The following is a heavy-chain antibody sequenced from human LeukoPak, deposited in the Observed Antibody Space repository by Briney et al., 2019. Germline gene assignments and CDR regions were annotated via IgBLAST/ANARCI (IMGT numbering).Heavy chain of an antibody. CDR2: IYYSGST. CDR3: ARGPVRDYSNY. D-gene: IGHD4-11*01. J-gene: IGHJ4*02. V-gene: IGHV4-31*03. Sequence: SETLSLTCTVSGVSISSGGYYWSWNRQHPGQGLEWIGYIYYSGSTYYNPFLKIRLTISLDTSNNQFSLKLSSVTAADTAVYYCARGPVRDYSNYWGQGTLVTVSS. CDR1: GVSISSGGYY.